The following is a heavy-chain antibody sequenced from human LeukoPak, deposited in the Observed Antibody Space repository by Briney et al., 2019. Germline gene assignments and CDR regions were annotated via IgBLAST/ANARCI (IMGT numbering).Heavy chain of an antibody. D-gene: IGHD3-10*01. CDR2: ISSSSSYI. CDR1: GFTFSSYS. Sequence: GGSLRLSCAASGFTFSSYSMNWVRQAPGKGLEWVSSISSSSSYIYYADSVKGRFTISRDNAKNSLYLQMNSLRAEDTAVYYCARDSRAGSYTNWFDPWGQGTLVTVSS. J-gene: IGHJ5*02. CDR3: ARDSRAGSYTNWFDP. V-gene: IGHV3-21*01.